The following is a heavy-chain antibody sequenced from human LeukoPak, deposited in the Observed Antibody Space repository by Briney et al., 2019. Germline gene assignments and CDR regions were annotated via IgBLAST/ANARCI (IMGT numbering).Heavy chain of an antibody. J-gene: IGHJ5*02. CDR2: VYYSGSA. CDR3: ARASSTYYYDSSGYYYWFDP. Sequence: SETLSLTCTVSGGSISSYYWSWIRQPPGKGLEWIGYVYYSGSANYNPSLKSRVTISVDTSKNQFSLKLSSVTAADTAVYYCARASSTYYYDSSGYYYWFDPWGQGTLVTVSS. D-gene: IGHD3-22*01. CDR1: GGSISSYY. V-gene: IGHV4-59*12.